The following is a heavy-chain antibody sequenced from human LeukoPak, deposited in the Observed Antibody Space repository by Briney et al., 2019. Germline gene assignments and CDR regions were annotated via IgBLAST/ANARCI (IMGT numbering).Heavy chain of an antibody. D-gene: IGHD5-18*01. V-gene: IGHV3-23*01. CDR2: IGGSGGRT. CDR3: AKGVGCGYGLYFDY. CDR1: GFTFSSYA. J-gene: IGHJ4*02. Sequence: GGSLRLSCAASGFTFSSYAMSWVRQAPGKGLEWVSAIGGSGGRTDYADSVKGRLTISRDNSKNTLYLQMNSLRAEDTAVYYCAKGVGCGYGLYFDYWGQGTLVTVSS.